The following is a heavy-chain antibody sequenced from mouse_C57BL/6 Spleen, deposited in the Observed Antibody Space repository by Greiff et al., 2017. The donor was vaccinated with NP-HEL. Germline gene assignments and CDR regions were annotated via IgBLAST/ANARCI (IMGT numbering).Heavy chain of an antibody. CDR3: ARWYDYDGSYAMDY. CDR2: ISPRSGTP. Sequence: QVQLQQSGAELARPGASVKLSCKASGYTFTSYGLSWVQQRPGQGLAWIGEISPRSGTPYYHETFQGQATLTADKSSSTAYMELRCLTSEDSAVYFCARWYDYDGSYAMDYWGQGTSVTVSS. J-gene: IGHJ4*01. V-gene: IGHV1-81*01. D-gene: IGHD2-4*01. CDR1: GYTFTSYG.